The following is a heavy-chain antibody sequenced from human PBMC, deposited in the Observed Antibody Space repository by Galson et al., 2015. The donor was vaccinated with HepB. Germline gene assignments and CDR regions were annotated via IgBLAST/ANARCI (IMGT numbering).Heavy chain of an antibody. J-gene: IGHJ4*02. CDR3: AKDGWGDGSTGSYYFDY. CDR2: ISWDGDST. Sequence: SLRLSCAASGFTFDDYTMHWVRQTPGKGLEWVSLISWDGDSTNYADSVKGRFTISRDNSKNSLYLQMNSLRTEDTAFYYCAKDGWGDGSTGSYYFDYWGQGTLVTVSS. V-gene: IGHV3-43*01. CDR1: GFTFDDYT. D-gene: IGHD6-13*01.